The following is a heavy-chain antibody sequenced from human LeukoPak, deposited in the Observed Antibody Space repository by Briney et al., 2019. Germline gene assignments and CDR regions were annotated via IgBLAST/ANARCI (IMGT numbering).Heavy chain of an antibody. V-gene: IGHV3-30*03. CDR1: GFTFSSYG. CDR3: ARESAVTVADYGMDV. J-gene: IGHJ6*02. D-gene: IGHD2-21*02. CDR2: ISYDGSNK. Sequence: GGSLRLSCAASGFTFSSYGMHWVRQAPGKGLEWVAVISYDGSNKYYADSVKGRFTISRDNSKNTLYLQMNSLRLEDTAVYYCARESAVTVADYGMDVWGQGTTVTVSS.